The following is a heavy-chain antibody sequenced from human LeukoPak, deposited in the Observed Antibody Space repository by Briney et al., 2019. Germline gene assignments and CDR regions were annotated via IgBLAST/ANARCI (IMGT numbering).Heavy chain of an antibody. CDR1: GDSISSYY. CDR3: ARALSIAAFFDY. D-gene: IGHD6-6*01. CDR2: INHSGST. Sequence: PSETLSLTCTVSGDSISSYYWSWIRQPPGKGLEWIGEINHSGSTNYNPSLKSRVTISVDTSKNQFSLKLSSVTAADTAVYYCARALSIAAFFDYWGQGTLVTVSS. V-gene: IGHV4-34*01. J-gene: IGHJ4*02.